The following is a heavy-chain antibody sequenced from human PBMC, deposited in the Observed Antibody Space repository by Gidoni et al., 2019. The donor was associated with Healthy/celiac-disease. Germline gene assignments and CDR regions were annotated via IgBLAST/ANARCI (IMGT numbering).Heavy chain of an antibody. CDR1: GFTFSGSA. V-gene: IGHV3-73*01. J-gene: IGHJ4*02. D-gene: IGHD3-10*01. CDR3: TSYGSGSYIHY. CDR2: IRSKANSYAT. Sequence: EVQLVESGGGLVQPGGSLKLSCAASGFTFSGSAMHWVRQASGKGLEWVGRIRSKANSYATAYAASVKGRFTISRDDSKNTAYLQMNSLKTEDTAVYYCTSYGSGSYIHYWGQGTLVTVSS.